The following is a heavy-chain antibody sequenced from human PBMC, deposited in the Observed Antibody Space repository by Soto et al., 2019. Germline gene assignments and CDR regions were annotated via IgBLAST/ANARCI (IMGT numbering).Heavy chain of an antibody. CDR2: ISGSGGST. Sequence: PGGSLRLSCAASGFTFSSYAMSWVRQAPGKGLEWVSAISGSGGSTYYADSVKGRFTISRDNSKNTLYLQMNSLRAGDTAVYYCAKGYYYYDSSGYPVRVYYFDYWGQGTLVTVSS. CDR3: AKGYYYYDSSGYPVRVYYFDY. J-gene: IGHJ4*02. CDR1: GFTFSSYA. V-gene: IGHV3-23*01. D-gene: IGHD3-22*01.